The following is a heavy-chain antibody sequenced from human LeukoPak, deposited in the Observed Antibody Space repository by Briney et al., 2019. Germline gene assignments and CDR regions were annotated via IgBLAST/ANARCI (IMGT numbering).Heavy chain of an antibody. CDR3: ARRRDAYNDAFDI. CDR1: GASIKSGNYY. J-gene: IGHJ3*02. Sequence: SQTLSLTCSVSGASIKSGNYYWSWIRQLAGKGLEWIGRIYNTGNTNYNPSLKSRVSMSLDTSKNHFSLRLNSVTAADTAVYYCARRRDAYNDAFDIWGQGTMVVASS. D-gene: IGHD5-24*01. CDR2: IYNTGNT. V-gene: IGHV4-61*02.